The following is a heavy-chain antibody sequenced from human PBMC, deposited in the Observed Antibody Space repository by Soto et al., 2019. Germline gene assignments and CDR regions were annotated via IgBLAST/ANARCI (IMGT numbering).Heavy chain of an antibody. D-gene: IGHD1-26*01. V-gene: IGHV4-4*02. CDR3: AHRPIVGAAI. CDR1: GGSISNSNW. CDR2: IFDSGST. J-gene: IGHJ4*02. Sequence: QVQLQESGPGLVKPSGTLSLTCAVFGGSISNSNWWTWVRQPPGKGLDWIGEIFDSGSTNYNASLMGLVTISVDKANNQFSRKLSSVTAADTAVYYCAHRPIVGAAIWGQGTLVTVYS.